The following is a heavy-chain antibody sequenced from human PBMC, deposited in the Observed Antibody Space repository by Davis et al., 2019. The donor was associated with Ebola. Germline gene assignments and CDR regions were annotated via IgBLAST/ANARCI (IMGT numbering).Heavy chain of an antibody. J-gene: IGHJ3*02. CDR3: ARLTVTPIIGAFDI. Sequence: ASVKVSCKTSGGTFTNYAVNWVRQAPGQGLEWMGWISAYNGNTNYAQKLQGRVTMTTDTSTSTAYMELRSLRSDDTAVYYCARLTVTPIIGAFDIWGQGTMVTVSS. CDR1: GGTFTNYA. D-gene: IGHD4-17*01. V-gene: IGHV1-18*01. CDR2: ISAYNGNT.